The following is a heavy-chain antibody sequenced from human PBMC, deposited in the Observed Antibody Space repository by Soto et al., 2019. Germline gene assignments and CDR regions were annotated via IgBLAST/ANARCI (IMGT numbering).Heavy chain of an antibody. CDR1: GDSINSYY. CDR2: IHYSGTT. CDR3: ARSLRMTAYDLLH. J-gene: IGHJ4*02. V-gene: IGHV4-59*01. Sequence: QVQLQESGPGLVKPSETLSLTCTVSGDSINSYYWTWIRQPPGKGLEWIGYIHYSGTTNYNPSLKSRVTISIDTSKNQFSLNLRSVTAADTAVYYCARSLRMTAYDLLHWGQGTLVTVSS. D-gene: IGHD3-3*01.